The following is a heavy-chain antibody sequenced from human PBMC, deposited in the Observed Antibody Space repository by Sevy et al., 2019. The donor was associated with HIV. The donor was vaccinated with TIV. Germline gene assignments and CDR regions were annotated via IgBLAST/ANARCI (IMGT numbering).Heavy chain of an antibody. CDR3: AKELPDIVVVPAAIGGSSLDY. CDR2: ISYDGSNK. D-gene: IGHD2-2*01. J-gene: IGHJ4*02. CDR1: GFTFSSYG. V-gene: IGHV3-30*18. Sequence: GGSLRLSCAASGFTFSSYGMHWVRQAPGEGLEWVAVISYDGSNKYYADSVKGRFTISRDNSKNTLYLQMNSLRAEDTAVYYCAKELPDIVVVPAAIGGSSLDYWGQGTLVTVSS.